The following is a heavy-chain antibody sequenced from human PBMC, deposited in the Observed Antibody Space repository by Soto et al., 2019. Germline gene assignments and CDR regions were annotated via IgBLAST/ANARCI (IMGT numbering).Heavy chain of an antibody. Sequence: PGGSLRLSCAASGFTFSSFAMSWVRQAPGKGLEWVSVMSDSGGSTYYADSVRGRFTISRDNSKSTLFLQMNSLRGDDTAIYYCAKPISGYYAPSDHWGKGTQVTVS. J-gene: IGHJ4*02. D-gene: IGHD3-22*01. CDR1: GFTFSSFA. CDR3: AKPISGYYAPSDH. CDR2: MSDSGGST. V-gene: IGHV3-23*01.